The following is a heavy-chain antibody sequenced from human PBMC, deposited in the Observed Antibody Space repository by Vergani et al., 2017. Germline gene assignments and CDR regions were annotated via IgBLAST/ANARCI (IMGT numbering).Heavy chain of an antibody. CDR2: IIPIFGTA. J-gene: IGHJ5*02. CDR1: GGTFSSYA. D-gene: IGHD1-7*01. V-gene: IGHV1-69*01. Sequence: QVQLVQSGAEVKKPGSSVKVSCKASGGTFSSYAISWVRQAPGQGLEWMGGIIPIFGTANYAQKFQGRVTITADESTSTAYMELSSLRSEDTAVYYCARDVTGTTDRQYNWFDPWGQGTLVTVSS. CDR3: ARDVTGTTDRQYNWFDP.